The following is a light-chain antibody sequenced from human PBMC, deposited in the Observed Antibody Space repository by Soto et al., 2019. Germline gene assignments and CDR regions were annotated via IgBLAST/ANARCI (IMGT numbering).Light chain of an antibody. J-gene: IGKJ5*01. Sequence: EIVMTQSPATLSVSPGERATLSCRVSQSVSNNLAWYQQKPGQAPRLLIYGASTRATAFPARFSGSGSETEFTLTISSLQSEDFAVYYCQQYNNWPYTFGQRTRLEIK. CDR2: GAS. CDR3: QQYNNWPYT. V-gene: IGKV3-15*01. CDR1: QSVSNN.